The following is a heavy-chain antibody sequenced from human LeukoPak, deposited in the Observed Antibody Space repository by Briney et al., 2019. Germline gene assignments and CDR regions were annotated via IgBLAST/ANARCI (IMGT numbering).Heavy chain of an antibody. CDR2: MNPNSGNT. D-gene: IGHD2-2*01. J-gene: IGHJ6*03. CDR1: GYTFTSYD. Sequence: ASVKVSCKASGYTFTSYDINWVRQATGQGLELMGWMNPNSGNTGYAQKFQGRVTMTRNTSISTAYMELSSLRSEDTAVYYCARGGIVVVPAAMPGFYYYYYMDVWGKGTTVTVSS. V-gene: IGHV1-8*01. CDR3: ARGGIVVVPAAMPGFYYYYYMDV.